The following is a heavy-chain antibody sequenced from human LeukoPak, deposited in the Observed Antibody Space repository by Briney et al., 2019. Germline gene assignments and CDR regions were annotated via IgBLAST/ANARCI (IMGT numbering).Heavy chain of an antibody. Sequence: GGSLILSCAASGFTFSSYWMHWVRQAPGKGLVWVSRINSDGSSTSYADSVKGRFTISRDNAKNTLYLQMNSLRAEDTAVYYCARAPLYYYDSSGYLYWGQGTLVTVSS. CDR3: ARAPLYYYDSSGYLY. CDR2: INSDGSST. CDR1: GFTFSSYW. V-gene: IGHV3-74*01. D-gene: IGHD3-22*01. J-gene: IGHJ4*02.